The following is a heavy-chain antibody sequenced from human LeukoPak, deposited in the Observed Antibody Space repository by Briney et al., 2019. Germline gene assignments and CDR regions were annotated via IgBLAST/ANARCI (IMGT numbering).Heavy chain of an antibody. CDR1: GFTFRSYG. J-gene: IGHJ4*02. D-gene: IGHD3-22*01. V-gene: IGHV3-30*02. CDR3: AKRGNYDNSGYYPFDY. CDR2: IKYHGMNK. Sequence: GGSLRLSCAASGFTFRSYGMHWVRQAPGKGLEWVAFIKYHGMNKFYADSVKGRFTISRDNSKNTVYLQMHSLRAEDTAVYYCAKRGNYDNSGYYPFDYWGQGTLVTVSS.